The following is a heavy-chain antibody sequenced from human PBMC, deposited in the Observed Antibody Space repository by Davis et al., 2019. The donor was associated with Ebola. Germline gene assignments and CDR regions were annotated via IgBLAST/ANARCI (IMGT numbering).Heavy chain of an antibody. J-gene: IGHJ4*02. V-gene: IGHV4-59*03. Sequence: PSETLSLTCTVSGVSISRHYWSWIRQPPGKRLEWIESIYYTGNAYYNSSLASRATISVDTSKNQFSLKLTSVTAADTAMYYCSERGSSVWGQGTLVTVSS. CDR1: GVSISRHY. D-gene: IGHD3-10*01. CDR2: IYYTGNA. CDR3: SERGSSV.